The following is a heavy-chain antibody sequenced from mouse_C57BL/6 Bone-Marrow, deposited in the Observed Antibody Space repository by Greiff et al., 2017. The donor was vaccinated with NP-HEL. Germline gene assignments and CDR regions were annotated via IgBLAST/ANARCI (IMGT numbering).Heavy chain of an antibody. CDR3: ARDSSGSYAMDY. Sequence: VHLVESGPELVKPGASVKISCKASGYAFSSSWMNWVKQRPGKGLEWIGRIYPGDGDTNYNGKFKGKATLTADKSSSTAYMQLSSLTSEDSAVYFCARDSSGSYAMDYWGQGTSVTVSS. CDR2: IYPGDGDT. V-gene: IGHV1-82*01. CDR1: GYAFSSSW. J-gene: IGHJ4*01. D-gene: IGHD3-2*02.